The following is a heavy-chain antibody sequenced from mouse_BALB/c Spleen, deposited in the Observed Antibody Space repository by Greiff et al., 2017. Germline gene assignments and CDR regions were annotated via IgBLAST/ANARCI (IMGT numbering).Heavy chain of an antibody. J-gene: IGHJ4*01. CDR3: ARDIYYYGSSYEDY. V-gene: IGHV5-6-3*01. CDR1: GFTFSSYG. CDR2: INSNGGST. D-gene: IGHD1-1*01. Sequence: EVQLVESGGGLVQPGGSLKLSCAASGFTFSSYGMSWVRQTPDKRLELVATINSNGGSTYYPDSVKGRFTISRDNAKNTLYLQMSSLKSEDTAMYYCARDIYYYGSSYEDYWGQGTSVTVSS.